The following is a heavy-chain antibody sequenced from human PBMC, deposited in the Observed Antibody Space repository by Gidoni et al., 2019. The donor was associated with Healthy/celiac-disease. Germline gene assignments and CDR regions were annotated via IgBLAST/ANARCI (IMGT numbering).Heavy chain of an antibody. J-gene: IGHJ4*02. CDR3: AKDGGEVDTAMVFDY. CDR1: GFTFSSYG. D-gene: IGHD5-18*01. CDR2: ISYDGSNK. V-gene: IGHV3-30*18. Sequence: QVQLLDSGGGVVECGRSLRLPCAASGFTFSSYGMHWVRQPPGKGLEWVAVISYDGSNKYHADSVKGRFTISRDNSKNTLYLQMNSLRAEDTAVYYCAKDGGEVDTAMVFDYWGQGTLVTVSA.